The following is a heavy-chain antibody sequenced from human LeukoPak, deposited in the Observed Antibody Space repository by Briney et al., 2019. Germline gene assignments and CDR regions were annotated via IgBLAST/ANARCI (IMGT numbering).Heavy chain of an antibody. D-gene: IGHD2-21*02. CDR2: IYYSGST. CDR3: ARDYSQYCGGDCTYGMDV. V-gene: IGHV4-31*03. CDR1: GGSISSGGYY. Sequence: SETLSLTCTVSGGSISSGGYYWSWIRQHPGQGLEWIGYIYYSGSTYYNPSLKSRVTISVDTSKNQFSLKLSSVTAADTAVYYCARDYSQYCGGDCTYGMDVWGQGTTVTVSS. J-gene: IGHJ6*02.